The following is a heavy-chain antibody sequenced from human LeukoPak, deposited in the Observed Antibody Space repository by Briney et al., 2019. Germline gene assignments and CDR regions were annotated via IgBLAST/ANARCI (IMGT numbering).Heavy chain of an antibody. CDR2: IFYSGST. J-gene: IGHJ4*02. CDR3: ARVNRYCNDC. D-gene: IGHD6-13*01. CDR1: GVSISRYY. V-gene: IGHV4-59*01. Sequence: PSETLSLTCTVSGVSISRYYWSWIRQSPGKGLEWIGNIFYSGSTNYNPSFKSRVTISLDTSKNQFSLNLSSVTAADTAVYYCARVNRYCNDCWGQGTLVTVSS.